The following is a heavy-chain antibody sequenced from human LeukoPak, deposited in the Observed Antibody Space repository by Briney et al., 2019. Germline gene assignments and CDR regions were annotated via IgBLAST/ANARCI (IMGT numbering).Heavy chain of an antibody. V-gene: IGHV4-59*08. CDR3: ARRIAAAGQVDY. CDR1: GGSISSYY. J-gene: IGHJ4*02. D-gene: IGHD6-25*01. CDR2: FYYSGTT. Sequence: SETLSLTCTVSGGSISSYYWIWMRQPPGKGLEWIGYFYYSGTTNYNPSLKSRVTISVDTSKNQFSLKLSSVTAADTAVYYCARRIAAAGQVDYWGQGTLVTVSS.